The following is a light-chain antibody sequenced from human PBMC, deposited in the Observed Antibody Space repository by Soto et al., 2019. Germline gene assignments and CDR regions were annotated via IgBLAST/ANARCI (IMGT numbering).Light chain of an antibody. J-gene: IGKJ3*01. V-gene: IGKV1-33*01. CDR1: QDISNF. CDR2: DAS. Sequence: DIQMTQSPSSLSVSVGDRVTITCQASQDISNFLNWHQQKPGKAPKLLINDASNLETGVPSRFSGSGSGTDFTFTISSLQPEDIATYYCQHYDNLVTFGPGTKVDIK. CDR3: QHYDNLVT.